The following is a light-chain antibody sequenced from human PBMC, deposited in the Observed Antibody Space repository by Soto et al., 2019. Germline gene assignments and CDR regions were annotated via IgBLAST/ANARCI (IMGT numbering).Light chain of an antibody. Sequence: DIQRTQSPSSLSASVGDRVTITCRASQNINRFLNWYQQKPGKAPKLLIYAASSLQSGVPSRFSGSGSGTDFTLTISNLQPEDFATYYCQQSYSPPPVTFGQGTRLEIK. J-gene: IGKJ5*01. CDR1: QNINRF. CDR3: QQSYSPPPVT. CDR2: AAS. V-gene: IGKV1-39*01.